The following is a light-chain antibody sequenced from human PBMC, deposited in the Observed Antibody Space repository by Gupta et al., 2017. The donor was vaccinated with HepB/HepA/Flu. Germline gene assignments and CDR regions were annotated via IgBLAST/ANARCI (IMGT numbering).Light chain of an antibody. V-gene: IGLV3-19*01. CDR3: NSRDSSGTHPVV. CDR1: SLRSYY. Sequence: SSELTQDPVVSVALGQTFTITCQGDSLRSYYATWYQQKPGQAPVVVVYGKNNRPSGIPDRFSGSNSGNTASLTITGAQAEDEADYYCNSRDSSGTHPVVFGGGTKLTVL. CDR2: GKN. J-gene: IGLJ2*01.